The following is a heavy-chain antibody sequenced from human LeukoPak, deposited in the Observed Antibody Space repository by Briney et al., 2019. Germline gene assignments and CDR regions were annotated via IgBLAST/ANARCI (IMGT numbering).Heavy chain of an antibody. V-gene: IGHV1-2*02. CDR1: GYTFTGYY. CDR2: TNPDIGDT. J-gene: IGHJ4*02. D-gene: IGHD3-10*01. CDR3: ARTMVRGVLYYFDY. Sequence: ASVKVSCKASGYTFTGYYIHWVRQAPGQGLVWMGWTNPDIGDTSYAQKFQGRVTMIRDTSITTAYLELRRLTSDDTAVYYCARTMVRGVLYYFDYWGQGTLVTVSS.